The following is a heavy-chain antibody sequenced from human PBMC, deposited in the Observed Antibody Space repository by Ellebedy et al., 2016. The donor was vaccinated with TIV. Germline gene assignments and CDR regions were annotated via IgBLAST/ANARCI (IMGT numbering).Heavy chain of an antibody. CDR3: ARDGAVTTVFDY. J-gene: IGHJ4*02. D-gene: IGHD4-17*01. CDR2: INPSGGST. Sequence: AASVKVSCKASGYTFTSYYMHWVRQAPGQGLEWMGIINPSGGSTSYAQKFQGRVTMTRDTSISTAYMELSRMRSDDTAVYYCARDGAVTTVFDYWGQGTLVTVSS. CDR1: GYTFTSYY. V-gene: IGHV1-46*01.